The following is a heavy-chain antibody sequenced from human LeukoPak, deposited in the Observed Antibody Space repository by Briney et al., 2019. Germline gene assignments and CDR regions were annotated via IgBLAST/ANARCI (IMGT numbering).Heavy chain of an antibody. D-gene: IGHD3-22*01. J-gene: IGHJ5*02. CDR2: ISSSSNTI. V-gene: IGHV3-48*01. Sequence: PGGSLRLSCTASGFSFSSYSMNWVCQAPGKGLEWVSYISSSSNTIYYADSVKGRFTISRDNAKNSLYLQMNSLRAEDTAVYYCARERYYDSSGYYLTWIAWFDPWGQGTLVTVSS. CDR1: GFSFSSYS. CDR3: ARERYYDSSGYYLTWIAWFDP.